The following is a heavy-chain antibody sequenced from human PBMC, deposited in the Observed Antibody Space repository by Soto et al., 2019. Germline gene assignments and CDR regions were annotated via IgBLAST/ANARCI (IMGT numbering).Heavy chain of an antibody. V-gene: IGHV4-39*01. CDR1: GGSISSSSYY. Sequence: SETLSLTYTVSGGSISSSSYYWGWIRQPPGKGLEWIGSIYYSGSTYYNPSLKSRVTISVDTSKNQFSLKLSSVTAADTAVYYCARHEGYCSSTSCHPPFDPWGQGTLVTVPQ. D-gene: IGHD2-2*01. J-gene: IGHJ5*02. CDR3: ARHEGYCSSTSCHPPFDP. CDR2: IYYSGST.